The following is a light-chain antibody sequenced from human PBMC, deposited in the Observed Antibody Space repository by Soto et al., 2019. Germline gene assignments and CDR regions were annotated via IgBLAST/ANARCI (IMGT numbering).Light chain of an antibody. J-gene: IGKJ1*01. CDR3: RQRSSWPWT. Sequence: EVVLTQSPGTLSLSPGDRASLSCRASQSVSSYLAWYQQKPGQAPRLLIYDASNRATGIPARFSGGGSGTDFALTISSLEPEDFAVYYCRQRSSWPWTFGQGTKVDIK. CDR2: DAS. CDR1: QSVSSY. V-gene: IGKV3-11*01.